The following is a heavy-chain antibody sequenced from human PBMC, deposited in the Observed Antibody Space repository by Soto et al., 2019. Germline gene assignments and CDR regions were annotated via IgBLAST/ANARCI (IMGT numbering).Heavy chain of an antibody. Sequence: SETQCLTCTVSGGSLSSYYWTWIRQPPGKGLEWIGYIYYSGSTYYNPSLKSRVTISVDTSKNQFSLKLSSATAADTAVYYCARSVDPWGQGTLVTVSS. V-gene: IGHV4-59*06. J-gene: IGHJ5*02. CDR3: ARSVDP. CDR1: GGSLSSYY. CDR2: IYYSGST.